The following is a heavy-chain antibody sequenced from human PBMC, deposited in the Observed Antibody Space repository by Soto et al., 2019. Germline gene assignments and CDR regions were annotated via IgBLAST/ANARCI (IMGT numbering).Heavy chain of an antibody. V-gene: IGHV4-4*02. Sequence: QVQLQASGPGLVKPSGTLSLSCAVSSGSIISTNWWSWIRQPPGKGLEWIGEVYHSGATNFNPTLKSRVTISVDKSKNQFSLRLTSVTAADTAVYYCASANTDTWFDPWGRGTLVTVSS. CDR2: VYHSGAT. CDR1: SGSIISTNW. CDR3: ASANTDTWFDP. D-gene: IGHD5-18*01. J-gene: IGHJ5*02.